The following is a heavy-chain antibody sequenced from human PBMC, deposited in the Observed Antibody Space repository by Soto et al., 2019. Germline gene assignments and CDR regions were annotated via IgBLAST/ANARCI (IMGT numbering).Heavy chain of an antibody. V-gene: IGHV3-13*01. J-gene: IGHJ5*02. D-gene: IGHD3-10*01. CDR3: ARGRSNHYGSSPPPRFDP. Sequence: EVQLVESGGGLVQPGGSLRLSCAASGFIFSTYDMHWVRQATGKGLEWVSAIGTLRDTYYLDSVKGRFTISRENARNSVYLQMNTPRAGDTAVYYCARGRSNHYGSSPPPRFDPWGRGTLVTVSS. CDR2: IGTLRDT. CDR1: GFIFSTYD.